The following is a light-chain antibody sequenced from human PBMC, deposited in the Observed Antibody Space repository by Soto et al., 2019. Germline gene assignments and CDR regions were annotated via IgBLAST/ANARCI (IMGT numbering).Light chain of an antibody. CDR2: DAS. CDR1: QGISAH. Sequence: AIRMTQSPSSFSASAGDRVTITCRASQGISAHLAWFQQKPGKAPKLLIYDASTLQSGVPSRFSGTGSGTDFSLTLSSLQSEDFETYYCQQYHSPPWTFGQGTKGDIK. J-gene: IGKJ1*01. V-gene: IGKV1-8*01. CDR3: QQYHSPPWT.